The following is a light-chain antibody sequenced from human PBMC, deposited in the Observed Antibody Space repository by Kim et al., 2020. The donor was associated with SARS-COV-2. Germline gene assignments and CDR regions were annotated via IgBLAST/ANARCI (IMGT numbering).Light chain of an antibody. V-gene: IGKV1-9*01. CDR2: IAF. Sequence: VAGEDTVTITCRASQGISRNVAWYKQRQGKAPSLLRYIAFTLHSGGPSRFCGSGDGIDFTLTTTRLQPEDFATYQSQQHHSFPRSFGGGTKVDIK. CDR3: QQHHSFPRS. CDR1: QGISRN. J-gene: IGKJ4*01.